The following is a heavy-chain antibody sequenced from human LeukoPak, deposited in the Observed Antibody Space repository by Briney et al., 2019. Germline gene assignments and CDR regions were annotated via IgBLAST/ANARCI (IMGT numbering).Heavy chain of an antibody. Sequence: PGRSLRLSCAASGFTFSSYAMHWVRQAPGKGLEWVAVISYDGSNKYYADSVKGRSTISRDNSKNTLYLQMNSLRAEDTAVYYCARGLSPIAVAGTGRYNWFDPWGQGTLVTVSS. D-gene: IGHD6-19*01. CDR1: GFTFSSYA. V-gene: IGHV3-30*04. CDR3: ARGLSPIAVAGTGRYNWFDP. J-gene: IGHJ5*02. CDR2: ISYDGSNK.